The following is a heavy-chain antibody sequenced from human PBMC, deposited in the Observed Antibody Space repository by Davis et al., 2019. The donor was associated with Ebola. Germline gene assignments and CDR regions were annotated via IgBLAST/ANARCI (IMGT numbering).Heavy chain of an antibody. CDR2: INPNSGGT. J-gene: IGHJ5*02. CDR1: GYTFTGYY. CDR3: ARVVYCSSTSCPAGGFDP. D-gene: IGHD2-2*01. V-gene: IGHV1-2*02. Sequence: ASVKVSCKASGYTFTGYYMHWVRQAPGQGLEWMGWINPNSGGTNYAQKFQGRVTMTRDTSISTAYMELSRLRSDDTAVYYCARVVYCSSTSCPAGGFDPWGQGTLITVSS.